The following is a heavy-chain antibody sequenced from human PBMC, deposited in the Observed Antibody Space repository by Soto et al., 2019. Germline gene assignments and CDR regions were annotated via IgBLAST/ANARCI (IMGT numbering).Heavy chain of an antibody. J-gene: IGHJ3*02. CDR3: AKGGGSYYLNAFDI. CDR2: ITGNGGST. Sequence: GGSLRLSCAASGFTFSNYAMSWVRQAPGKGLEWVSGITGNGGSTYYGDSVKGRFTISRDNSKNTLYLQMSSLRAEDTAVYYCAKGGGSYYLNAFDIWGQGTMVTVSS. D-gene: IGHD1-26*01. V-gene: IGHV3-23*01. CDR1: GFTFSNYA.